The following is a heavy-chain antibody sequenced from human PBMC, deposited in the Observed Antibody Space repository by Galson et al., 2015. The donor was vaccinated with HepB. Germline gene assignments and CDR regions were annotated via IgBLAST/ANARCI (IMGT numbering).Heavy chain of an antibody. J-gene: IGHJ4*02. CDR2: ITSTGDTI. D-gene: IGHD4-17*01. CDR3: AKNYGYFDS. CDR1: GFGFSTWA. V-gene: IGHV3-23*01. Sequence: SLRLSCAAFGFGFSTWALTWVRQAPGKGLEWVSVITSTGDTIYYADSVKGRFTVSRDNSKSTLYLQLSNLRADDTAVYYCAKNYGYFDSWGQGTLVTVSS.